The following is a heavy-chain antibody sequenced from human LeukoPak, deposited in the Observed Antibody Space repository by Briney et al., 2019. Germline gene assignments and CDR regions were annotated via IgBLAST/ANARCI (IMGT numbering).Heavy chain of an antibody. CDR2: ISAYNGNT. CDR1: GYTFTSYG. D-gene: IGHD2-15*01. Sequence: ASVTVSCKASGYTFTSYGISWVRQAPGQGLEWMGWISAYNGNTNYVQKLQGRVTMTTDTSTSTAYMELRSLRSDDTAVYYCAAGGCSGGSCYSFFDYWGQGTLVTVSS. J-gene: IGHJ4*02. CDR3: AAGGCSGGSCYSFFDY. V-gene: IGHV1-18*01.